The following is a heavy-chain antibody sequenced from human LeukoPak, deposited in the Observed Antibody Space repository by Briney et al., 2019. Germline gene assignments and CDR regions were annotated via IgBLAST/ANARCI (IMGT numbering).Heavy chain of an antibody. D-gene: IGHD3-10*01. CDR1: GYTFTSYY. J-gene: IGHJ4*02. CDR3: ARGRRLLWFGELFSSGHGEYYFDY. Sequence: ASVKVSCKASGYTFTSYYMHWVRQAPGQGLEWMGIINPSGGSTSYAQKFQGRVTMTRDTSTSTVYMELSSLRSEDTAVYYCARGRRLLWFGELFSSGHGEYYFDYWGQGTLVTVSS. V-gene: IGHV1-46*01. CDR2: INPSGGST.